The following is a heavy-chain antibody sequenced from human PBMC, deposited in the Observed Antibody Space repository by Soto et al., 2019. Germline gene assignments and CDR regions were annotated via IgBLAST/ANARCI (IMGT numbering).Heavy chain of an antibody. D-gene: IGHD6-13*01. CDR2: IRTKSNNYAT. Sequence: GSLRLSCAASGISFSGSGIHWVRQGSGKGLEWVGRIRTKSNNYATAYAASVKGRFTISRDDSKNTAYLQMNSLKTEDTAVYYCTRLHFIVEPGTNYWGQGTLVTVSS. CDR1: GISFSGSG. CDR3: TRLHFIVEPGTNY. V-gene: IGHV3-73*01. J-gene: IGHJ4*02.